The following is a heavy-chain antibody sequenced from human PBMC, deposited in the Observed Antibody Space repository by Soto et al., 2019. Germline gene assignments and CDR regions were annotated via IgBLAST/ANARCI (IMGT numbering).Heavy chain of an antibody. CDR1: GFTFSSYA. V-gene: IGHV3-23*01. CDR3: ARGRGPLYYFDY. CDR2: ISGSGGST. D-gene: IGHD2-15*01. Sequence: GGSLRLSCAASGFTFSSYAMSWVRQAPGKGLEWVSAISGSGGSTYYADSVKGRFTISRGNSKNTLYLQMNSLRAEDTAVYYCARGRGPLYYFDYWGQGTLVTVSS. J-gene: IGHJ4*02.